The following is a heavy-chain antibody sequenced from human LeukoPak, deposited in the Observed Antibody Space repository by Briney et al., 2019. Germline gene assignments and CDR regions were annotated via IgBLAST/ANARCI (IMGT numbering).Heavy chain of an antibody. V-gene: IGHV4-30-4*08. CDR2: SYYSGST. CDR3: ASTGSRWYYLDY. CDR1: GGSISSGDYY. D-gene: IGHD6-13*01. Sequence: SETLSLTCTVSGGSISSGDYYWSWIRQPPGKRLEWIGYSYYSGSTFYNPSLKSRVTISVDTSKNQFSLKLSSVTAADTAVYYCASTGSRWYYLDYWGQGTLVTVSS. J-gene: IGHJ4*02.